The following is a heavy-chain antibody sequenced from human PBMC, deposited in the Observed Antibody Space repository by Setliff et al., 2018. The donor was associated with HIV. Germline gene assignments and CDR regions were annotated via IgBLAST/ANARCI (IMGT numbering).Heavy chain of an antibody. V-gene: IGHV4-39*01. D-gene: IGHD3-3*01. J-gene: IGHJ5*02. CDR1: GGSIDNNKYY. CDR3: ARSEGIAWFDP. CDR2: IYHTGRT. Sequence: PSETLSLTCSVSGGSIDNNKYYWTWIRQPPGKGLEWTGSIYHTGRTYYNRSLESRLTISIDTSKNQFSLKLTSVTAADTAMYYCARSEGIAWFDPWGQGTLVTVSS.